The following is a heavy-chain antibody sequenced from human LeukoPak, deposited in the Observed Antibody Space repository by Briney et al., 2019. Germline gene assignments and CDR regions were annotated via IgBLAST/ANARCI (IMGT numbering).Heavy chain of an antibody. Sequence: GGSLRLSCVASGFSFSTQRMHWVRQAPGKGLVWVSYINIDERITGYADSVKGRFTISRDNSKNTLYLQMNSLRAEDTAVYYCAKGQRWLQFHYFDYWGQGTLVTVSS. CDR3: AKGQRWLQFHYFDY. CDR1: GFSFSTQR. V-gene: IGHV3-74*01. J-gene: IGHJ4*02. D-gene: IGHD5-24*01. CDR2: INIDERIT.